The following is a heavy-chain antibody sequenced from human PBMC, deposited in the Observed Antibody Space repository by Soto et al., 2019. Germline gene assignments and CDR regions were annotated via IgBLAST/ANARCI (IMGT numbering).Heavy chain of an antibody. CDR1: GGTFSSYA. V-gene: IGHV1-69*01. CDR2: IIPIFGTA. Sequence: QVQLVQSGAEVKKPGSSVKVSCKASGGTFSSYAISWVRQAPGQGLEWMGGIIPIFGTANYAQKFQGRVTITADESSSTAYMELSSLRSEDTAVYYCARATPDDGDYGSMVYDACDIWGQGTMVTVSS. J-gene: IGHJ3*02. CDR3: ARATPDDGDYGSMVYDACDI. D-gene: IGHD4-17*01.